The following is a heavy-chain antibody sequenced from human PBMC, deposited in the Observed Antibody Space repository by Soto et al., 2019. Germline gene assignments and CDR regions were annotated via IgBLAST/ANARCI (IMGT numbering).Heavy chain of an antibody. CDR2: ISYDGNDK. CDR3: ARDAEYSSVFDY. V-gene: IGHV3-30-3*01. D-gene: IGHD6-6*01. Sequence: QVHLVESGGGVVLPARSLRLSCVASGFIFNSYGFHWVRQAPGRGLEWVAAISYDGNDKNYADSVKGRFTISRDNSNNTLFLQMDSLKPEDTAQYYCARDAEYSSVFDYWGQGSLVTVSS. J-gene: IGHJ4*02. CDR1: GFIFNSYG.